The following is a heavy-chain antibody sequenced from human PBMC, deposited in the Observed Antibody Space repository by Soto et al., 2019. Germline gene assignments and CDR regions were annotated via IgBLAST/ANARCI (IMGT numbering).Heavy chain of an antibody. CDR3: AREPRYCRGGSCSITGDAFDI. Sequence: EVHLVESGGDLVQPGGSLRLSCTASGFIVSDTYMNWVRQAPGKGLEWVSVISNRGDTHYADSVRGRFSLSRDIADNTLHLQMNNLRVEDTAVYYCAREPRYCRGGSCSITGDAFDIWGQGTMVTVSS. D-gene: IGHD2-15*01. CDR1: GFIVSDTY. J-gene: IGHJ3*02. CDR2: ISNRGDT. V-gene: IGHV3-66*01.